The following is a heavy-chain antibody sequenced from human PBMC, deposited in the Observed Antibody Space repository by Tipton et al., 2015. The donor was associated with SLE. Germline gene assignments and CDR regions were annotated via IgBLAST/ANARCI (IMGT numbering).Heavy chain of an antibody. CDR1: GFTFSSTW. CDR2: INSDGSST. V-gene: IGHV3-74*01. D-gene: IGHD1-1*01. CDR3: ARASTSLFDY. J-gene: IGHJ4*02. Sequence: SLRLSCAASGFTFSSTWMHWVRQAPGKGLEWVARINSDGSSTRYADSVKGRFTFSRDNAKNTLYLEMNNPRAEDTAVYYCARASTSLFDYWGQGTLVTVSS.